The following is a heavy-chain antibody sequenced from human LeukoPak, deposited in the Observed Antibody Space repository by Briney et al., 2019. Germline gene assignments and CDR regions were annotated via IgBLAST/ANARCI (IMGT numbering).Heavy chain of an antibody. CDR2: IYPGDSDT. CDR1: GYSFTSYW. J-gene: IGHJ5*02. Sequence: GESLKISCKGSGYSFTSYWIGWVRQMPVKGLEWMGIIYPGDSDTGYSPSFQGQVTISADKSISTAYLQWSSLKASDTAMYYCARQIWGIAAAGTSWFDPWGQGTLVTVSS. D-gene: IGHD6-13*01. CDR3: ARQIWGIAAAGTSWFDP. V-gene: IGHV5-51*01.